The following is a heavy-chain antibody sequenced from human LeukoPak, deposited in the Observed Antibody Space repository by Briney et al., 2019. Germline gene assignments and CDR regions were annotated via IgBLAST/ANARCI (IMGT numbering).Heavy chain of an antibody. CDR2: INPGGGNT. CDR1: GYTFTNYY. CDR3: ARIRDGYNDAYDI. V-gene: IGHV1-46*01. Sequence: ASVKVSCKASGYTFTNYYIHWVRQAPGQGLEWMGLINPGGGNTDYAQNFQGRVTMTRDTSASTVYMELSSLRSEDTAIYYCARIRDGYNDAYDIWGQGTVVTVPS. D-gene: IGHD5-24*01. J-gene: IGHJ3*02.